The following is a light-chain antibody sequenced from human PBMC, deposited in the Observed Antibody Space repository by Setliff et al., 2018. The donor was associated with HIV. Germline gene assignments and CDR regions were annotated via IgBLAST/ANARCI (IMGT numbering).Light chain of an antibody. CDR3: CSYAGSYTVL. V-gene: IGLV2-11*01. CDR2: DVS. J-gene: IGLJ2*01. CDR1: SSDVGGYNY. Sequence: QSALTQPRPASGSPGQSVTMSCTGTSSDVGGYNYVSWYQQHPGKAPKLMIYDVSKRPSGVPDRFSGSKSGNTAFLTISGLQGEDEADYYCCSYAGSYTVLFGGGTKVTVL.